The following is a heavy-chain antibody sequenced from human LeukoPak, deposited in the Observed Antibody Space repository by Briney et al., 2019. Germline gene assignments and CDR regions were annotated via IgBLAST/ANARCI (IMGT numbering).Heavy chain of an antibody. CDR1: GFILSDYG. J-gene: IGHJ4*02. D-gene: IGHD2-15*01. CDR3: ARDLTAILGVVAY. V-gene: IGHV3-48*03. CDR2: ISTSDSGSNM. Sequence: TGGSLRLSCAASGFILSDYGMSWVRQAPGKGLEWISYISTSDSGSNMYFADSVEGRFTMSRDIAKNSLYLQLNSLRAEDTAVYYCARDLTAILGVVAYWGQGTLVTVSS.